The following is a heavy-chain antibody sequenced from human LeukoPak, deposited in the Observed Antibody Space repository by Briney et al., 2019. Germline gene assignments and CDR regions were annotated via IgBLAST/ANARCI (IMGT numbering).Heavy chain of an antibody. Sequence: PGGSLRLSCAASGFTFSSYGMHWVRQPPGKGLEWVAFIRYDGNNKYYADSVKGRFTISRDSSKNTLFLQMNRLRPEDAAVYYCAKAPVTTCRGAYCYPFDYWGQGTLVTVSS. CDR1: GFTFSSYG. CDR3: AKAPVTTCRGAYCYPFDY. V-gene: IGHV3-30*02. D-gene: IGHD2-21*01. J-gene: IGHJ4*02. CDR2: IRYDGNNK.